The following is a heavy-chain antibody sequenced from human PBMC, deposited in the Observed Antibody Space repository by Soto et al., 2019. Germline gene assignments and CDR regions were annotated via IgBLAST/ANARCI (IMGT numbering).Heavy chain of an antibody. CDR3: AKVIGYCSGGSCSRMLWGAFDI. Sequence: GGSLRLSCAASGFTFSSYAMSWVRQAPGKGLEWVSAISGSGGSTYYADSVKGRFTISRDNSKNTLYLQMNSLRAEDTAVYYCAKVIGYCSGGSCSRMLWGAFDIWGQGTMVTVSS. D-gene: IGHD2-15*01. V-gene: IGHV3-23*01. J-gene: IGHJ3*02. CDR2: ISGSGGST. CDR1: GFTFSSYA.